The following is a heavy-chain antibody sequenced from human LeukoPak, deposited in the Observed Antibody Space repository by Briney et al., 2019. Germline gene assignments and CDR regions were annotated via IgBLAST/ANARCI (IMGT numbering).Heavy chain of an antibody. CDR1: GGSLSSYY. CDR3: ARLITGIGYCSGGSCNSPIYYYYVDA. CDR2: TYYSGST. J-gene: IGHJ6*03. D-gene: IGHD2-15*01. Sequence: SETLSLTCTVSGGSLSSYYWSWIRQPPGKGLEWMGHTYYSGSTNYNPSLTSRVTISVDTSKNQCSLKLSSVTAADTAVYYCARLITGIGYCSGGSCNSPIYYYYVDAWGKGTTVTVSS. V-gene: IGHV4-59*08.